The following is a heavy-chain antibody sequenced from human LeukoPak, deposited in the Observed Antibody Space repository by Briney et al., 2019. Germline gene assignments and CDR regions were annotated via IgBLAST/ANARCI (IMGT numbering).Heavy chain of an antibody. CDR2: IYYSGST. CDR1: GGSISSSSYY. D-gene: IGHD6-13*01. Sequence: SETLSLTCTVSGGSISSSSYYWSWIRQPPGKGLEWIGYIYYSGSTNYNPSLKSRVTISVDTSKNQFSLKLSSVTAADTAVYYCARAWYRTDPFDIWGQGTMVTVSS. CDR3: ARAWYRTDPFDI. V-gene: IGHV4-61*01. J-gene: IGHJ3*02.